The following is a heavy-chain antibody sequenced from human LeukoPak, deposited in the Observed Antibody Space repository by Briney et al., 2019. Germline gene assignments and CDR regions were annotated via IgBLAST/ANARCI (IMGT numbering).Heavy chain of an antibody. CDR1: GFTFSSYA. Sequence: GGSLRLSCAASGFTFSSYAMHWVRQAPGKGLEWVANIKQDGSEQHYVDSVRGRFTISRDNAKNSLYLQMNSLRVEDTAVYYCARDGFVGAADYWGQGTLVTVSS. J-gene: IGHJ4*02. D-gene: IGHD6-13*01. CDR3: ARDGFVGAADY. V-gene: IGHV3-7*01. CDR2: IKQDGSEQ.